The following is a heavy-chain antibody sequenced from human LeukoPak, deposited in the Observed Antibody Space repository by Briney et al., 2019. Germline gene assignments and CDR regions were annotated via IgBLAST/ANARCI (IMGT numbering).Heavy chain of an antibody. CDR3: ARLRLTFGGVIVPPYFDY. Sequence: SVKVSCKASGGTFSSYAISWVRQAPGQGLEWMGGIIPIFGTANYAQKFQGRVTITADESTSTAYMELSSLRSEDTAVYYCARLRLTFGGVIVPPYFDYWGQGTLVTVSS. D-gene: IGHD3-16*02. CDR2: IIPIFGTA. CDR1: GGTFSSYA. J-gene: IGHJ4*02. V-gene: IGHV1-69*01.